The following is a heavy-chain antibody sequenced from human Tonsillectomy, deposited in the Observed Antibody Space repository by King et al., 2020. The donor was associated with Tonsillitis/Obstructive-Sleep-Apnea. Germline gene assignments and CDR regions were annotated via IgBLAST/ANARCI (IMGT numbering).Heavy chain of an antibody. CDR3: ASHEGLMGGTKYMDV. J-gene: IGHJ6*03. D-gene: IGHD1-26*01. Sequence: LQLQESGPGLVKPSETLSLTCTVSGGSISRSSHYWGWIRQTPGKGLEWIGSIYYSGSTYYNPSLKSRVTISVDTSKNQFSLKLSSVTAADTAVYYWASHEGLMGGTKYMDVWGKGTTVTVSS. V-gene: IGHV4-39*01. CDR2: IYYSGST. CDR1: GGSISRSSHY.